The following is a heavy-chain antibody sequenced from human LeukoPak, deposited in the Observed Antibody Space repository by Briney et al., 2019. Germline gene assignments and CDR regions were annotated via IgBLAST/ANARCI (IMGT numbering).Heavy chain of an antibody. CDR1: GFTFDDYA. Sequence: PGGSLRLSCAASGFTFDDYAMHWVRQAPGKGLEWVSGISWNSGSIGYADSVKGRFTISRDNAKNSLYLQMNSLRAEDTALYYCAKGSGVDQLVPVDYWGQGTLVTVSS. D-gene: IGHD6-6*01. V-gene: IGHV3-9*01. J-gene: IGHJ4*02. CDR3: AKGSGVDQLVPVDY. CDR2: ISWNSGSI.